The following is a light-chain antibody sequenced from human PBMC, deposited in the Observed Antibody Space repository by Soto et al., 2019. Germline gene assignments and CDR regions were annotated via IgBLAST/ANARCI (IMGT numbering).Light chain of an antibody. CDR2: GAS. V-gene: IGKV3-15*01. Sequence: DIVMAQAPATLSVSPGGVATLSWRASQTVSSNLAWYQQKPGQAPRLLIYGASTRATGIPARFSGSGSGTEFTLSISSLQSEDFAVYYCQQYNNWPLTFGGGTKVDIK. CDR3: QQYNNWPLT. CDR1: QTVSSN. J-gene: IGKJ4*01.